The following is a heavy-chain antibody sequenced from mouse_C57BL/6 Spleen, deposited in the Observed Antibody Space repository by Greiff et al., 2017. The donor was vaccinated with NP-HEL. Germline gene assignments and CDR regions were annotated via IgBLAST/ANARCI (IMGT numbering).Heavy chain of an antibody. CDR2: ISSGGSYT. Sequence: EVMLVESGGDLVKPGGSLKLSCAASGFTFSSYGMSWVRQTPDKRLEWVATISSGGSYTYYPDSVKGRFTLSRDNAKNTLYLQMSRLKSEDTAMYYCARHKNYDYAEVHAMDYWGQGTSVTVSS. CDR3: ARHKNYDYAEVHAMDY. J-gene: IGHJ4*01. CDR1: GFTFSSYG. V-gene: IGHV5-6*01. D-gene: IGHD2-4*01.